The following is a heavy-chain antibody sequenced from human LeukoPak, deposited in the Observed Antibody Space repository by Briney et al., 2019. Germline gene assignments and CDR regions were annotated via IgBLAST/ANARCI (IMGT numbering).Heavy chain of an antibody. CDR1: GGSISSYY. CDR2: IYYSGST. CDR3: ARHIVVVPAAIRFFDY. V-gene: IGHV4-59*01. Sequence: SETLSLTCTVSGGSISSYYWSWIRQPPGKGLEWIRYIYYSGSTNYNPSLKSRVTISVDTSKNQFSLKLSSVTAADTAVYYCARHIVVVPAAIRFFDYWGQGTPVTVSS. D-gene: IGHD2-2*02. J-gene: IGHJ4*02.